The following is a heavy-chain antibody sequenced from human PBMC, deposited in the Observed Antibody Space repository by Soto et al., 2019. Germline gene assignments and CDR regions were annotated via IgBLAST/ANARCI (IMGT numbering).Heavy chain of an antibody. V-gene: IGHV4-30-2*01. CDR1: GGSISSGGYA. Sequence: SETLPLTCAVSGGSISSGGYAWSWIRQPPGKGLEWIGYIYHSGSTYYNPSLKSRVTISVDRSKNQFSLKLSSVTAADTAVYYCASAPMITFGGVIHYYYGMDVWGQGTTVTVSS. J-gene: IGHJ6*02. CDR3: ASAPMITFGGVIHYYYGMDV. CDR2: IYHSGST. D-gene: IGHD3-16*02.